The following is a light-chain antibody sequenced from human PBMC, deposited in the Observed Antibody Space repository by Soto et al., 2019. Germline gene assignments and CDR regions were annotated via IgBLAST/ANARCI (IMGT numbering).Light chain of an antibody. CDR3: SSYTSRSTLDVV. CDR2: EVS. CDR1: SSDVGGYKY. Sequence: QSALTQPASVSGSPGQSITISCTGTSSDVGGYKYVSWYQQHPGKAPKLMIYEVSNRPSGVSNRFSGSKSGNTASLTISGLQAEDEADYYCSSYTSRSTLDVVFGGGTQLTVL. V-gene: IGLV2-14*01. J-gene: IGLJ2*01.